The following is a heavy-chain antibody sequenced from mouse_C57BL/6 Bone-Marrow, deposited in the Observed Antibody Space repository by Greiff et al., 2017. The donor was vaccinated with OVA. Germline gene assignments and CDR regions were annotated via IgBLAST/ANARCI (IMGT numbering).Heavy chain of an antibody. Sequence: EVQLVESGPELVKPGDSVKISCKASGYSFTGYFMNWVMQSHGKSLEWIGRINPYNGDTFYNQKFKGKATLTVDKSSSTAHMELRSLTSEDAAVYYCARSDGPYFDYWGQGTTLTVSS. D-gene: IGHD2-3*01. CDR1: GYSFTGYF. CDR2: INPYNGDT. CDR3: ARSDGPYFDY. V-gene: IGHV1-20*01. J-gene: IGHJ2*01.